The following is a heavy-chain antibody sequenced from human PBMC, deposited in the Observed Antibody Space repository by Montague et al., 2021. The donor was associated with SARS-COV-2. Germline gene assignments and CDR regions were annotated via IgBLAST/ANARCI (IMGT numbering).Heavy chain of an antibody. D-gene: IGHD6-13*01. Sequence: CAISGDSVSSNSAAWNWIGQSPSRGLEWLGRTYYRSKWYNDYAVXVKSRITINPDTSKNQFSLQLNSVTPEDTAVYYCASGRMVPYSSSWTTLYYYYGMDVWGQGTTVTVSS. CDR1: GDSVSSNSAA. CDR2: TYYRSKWYN. V-gene: IGHV6-1*01. J-gene: IGHJ6*02. CDR3: ASGRMVPYSSSWTTLYYYYGMDV.